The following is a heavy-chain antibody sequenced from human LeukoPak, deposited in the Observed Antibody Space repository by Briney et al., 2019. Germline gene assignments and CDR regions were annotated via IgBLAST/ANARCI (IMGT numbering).Heavy chain of an antibody. Sequence: GASVKVSCKASGYTCTGHYMHWVRQAPGQGLEWMGWINPNSGGTSYAQKFQGRVTMTRDTFISTAYMELSRLRSDDTAVYYCARGGCISTNCYAGVHWGQGTLVTVSS. D-gene: IGHD2-2*01. V-gene: IGHV1-2*02. J-gene: IGHJ4*02. CDR3: ARGGCISTNCYAGVH. CDR2: INPNSGGT. CDR1: GYTCTGHY.